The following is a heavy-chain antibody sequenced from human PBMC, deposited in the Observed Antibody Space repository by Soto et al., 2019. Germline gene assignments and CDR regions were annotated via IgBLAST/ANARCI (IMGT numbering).Heavy chain of an antibody. Sequence: LSLTCAIYGGSFSGYYWNWIRQPPGKGLEWIGEINHSGSTKYNPSLKSRVTISVDTSKNQFSLKLSSVTAADTAVYYCARTYVWSYYFDYWGQGTLVTVSS. J-gene: IGHJ4*02. V-gene: IGHV4-34*01. CDR3: ARTYVWSYYFDY. CDR2: INHSGST. D-gene: IGHD3-16*01. CDR1: GGSFSGYY.